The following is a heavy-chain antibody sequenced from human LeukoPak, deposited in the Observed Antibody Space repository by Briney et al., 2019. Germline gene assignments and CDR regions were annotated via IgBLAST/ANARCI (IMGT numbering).Heavy chain of an antibody. J-gene: IGHJ6*02. CDR2: IFSGGST. D-gene: IGHD3-16*01. CDR1: GFTFSSNY. CDR3: AREGGADGYHYGMDV. V-gene: IGHV3-53*05. Sequence: GGSLRLSCAASGFTFSSNYMSWVRQAPGKGLEWVSVIFSGGSTYYSDSVKGRFTISRDNSKNTLYLQMNSLRAEDTSVYYCAREGGADGYHYGMDVWGQGTTVTVSS.